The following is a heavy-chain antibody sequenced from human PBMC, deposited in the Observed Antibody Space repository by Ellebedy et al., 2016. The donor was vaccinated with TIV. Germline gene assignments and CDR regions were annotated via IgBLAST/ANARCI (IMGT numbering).Heavy chain of an antibody. CDR3: ARVANAYFDY. CDR1: GFTFTTYW. V-gene: IGHV3-7*01. Sequence: GGSLRLXXAASGFTFTTYWMAWVRQAPGKGLEWVANINQNGGAKYHVDSVRGRFTISRDNAKNSVFLQMSSLRAEDTAVYFCARVANAYFDYWGQGAQVTVSS. CDR2: INQNGGAK. J-gene: IGHJ4*02.